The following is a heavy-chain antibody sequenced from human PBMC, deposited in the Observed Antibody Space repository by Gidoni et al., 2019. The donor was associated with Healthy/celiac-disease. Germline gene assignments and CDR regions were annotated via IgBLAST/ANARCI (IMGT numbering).Heavy chain of an antibody. CDR3: APDYDSSGSSHYYYGMDV. V-gene: IGHV1-69*04. D-gene: IGHD3-22*01. CDR1: GGTVSSDA. Sequence: QVQLGQAGAEVKKPGSSVKVAGKASGGTVSSDAISWVRQAPGQGLEWMGRIIPILGIANYAQKFQGRVTITADKSTSTAYMELSSLRSEDTAVYYCAPDYDSSGSSHYYYGMDVWGQGTTVTVSS. J-gene: IGHJ6*02. CDR2: IIPILGIA.